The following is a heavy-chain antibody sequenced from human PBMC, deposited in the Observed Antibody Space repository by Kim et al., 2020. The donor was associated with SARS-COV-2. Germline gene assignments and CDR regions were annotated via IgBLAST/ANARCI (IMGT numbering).Heavy chain of an antibody. CDR3: AREGQSEDSPIDY. V-gene: IGHV4-59*01. Sequence: NPAPQSRVTISVDTSKNKFALKLSSVTAADTAVYYCAREGQSEDSPIDYWGQGTLVTVSS. J-gene: IGHJ4*02.